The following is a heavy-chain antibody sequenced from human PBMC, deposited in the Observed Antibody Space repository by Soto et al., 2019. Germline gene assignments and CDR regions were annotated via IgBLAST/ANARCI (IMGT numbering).Heavy chain of an antibody. V-gene: IGHV1-18*01. CDR3: ARSPRMVSGCVLLAY. CDR2: ISAYNGNT. D-gene: IGHD3-10*01. Sequence: QVQLVQSGAEVKKPGASVKVSCKASGYTFTSYGITWVRQAPGQGLEWMGWISAYNGNTNYAQKLQGRITMTTDTSTSTDYIDLRSLRSDDTAVYYCARSPRMVSGCVLLAYCGQGTLVTVSS. CDR1: GYTFTSYG. J-gene: IGHJ4*01.